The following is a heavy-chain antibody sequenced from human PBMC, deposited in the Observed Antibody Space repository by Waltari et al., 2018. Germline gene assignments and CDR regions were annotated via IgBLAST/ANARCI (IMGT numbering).Heavy chain of an antibody. V-gene: IGHV1-2*06. J-gene: IGHJ3*02. CDR1: GYTFTGYY. CDR2: INPNSGGT. D-gene: IGHD2-8*01. Sequence: QVQLVQSGAEVKKPGASVKVSCKAYGYTFTGYYMQWVRQAPGQGLEWMGRINPNSGGTNYAQKFQGRVTMTRDTSISTAYMELSRLRSDDTAVYYCAKLYCTNGVCYEDAFDIWGQGTMVTVSS. CDR3: AKLYCTNGVCYEDAFDI.